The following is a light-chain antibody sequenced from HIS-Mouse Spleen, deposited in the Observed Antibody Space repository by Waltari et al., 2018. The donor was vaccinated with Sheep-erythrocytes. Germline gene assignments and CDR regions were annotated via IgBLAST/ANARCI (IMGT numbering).Light chain of an antibody. CDR2: DVS. CDR3: QAWDSSTAVV. V-gene: IGLV2-11*01. J-gene: IGLJ2*01. CDR1: SSDVGGYNS. Sequence: QSALTQPRSVSGSPGQSVTISCTGTSSDVGGYNSVSWYQQHPGKAPKLMIYDVSKRPSGVPDRFSGSNSGNTATLTISGTQAMDEADYYCQAWDSSTAVVFGGGTKLTVL.